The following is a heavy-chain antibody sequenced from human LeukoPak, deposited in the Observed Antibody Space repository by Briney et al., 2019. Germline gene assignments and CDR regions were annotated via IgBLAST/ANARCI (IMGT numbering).Heavy chain of an antibody. CDR3: ARRGAGLEY. CDR1: ASCCNSYW. D-gene: IGHD3-16*01. Sequence: GASRDICCNGRASCCNSYWIGLVRELGEKGLEWMGIIYPGDSDTRYSPSFQGQVTISADNSISTAYLQWSSLKASDTAVYYCARRGAGLEYWGRGTLVSVFS. J-gene: IGHJ4*02. CDR2: IYPGDSDT. V-gene: IGHV5-51*01.